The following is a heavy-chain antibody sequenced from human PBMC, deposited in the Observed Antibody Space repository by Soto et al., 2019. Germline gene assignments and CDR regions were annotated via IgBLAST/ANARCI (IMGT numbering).Heavy chain of an antibody. V-gene: IGHV3-74*01. J-gene: IGHJ4*02. CDR3: ARGAKGQWLVDY. Sequence: EVQLVESGGGLVQPGGSLRLSCAASGFTFNTYWLHWVRQAPGKGLVWVSRVNMDGSTTTYADSVRGRFTISRDNAMDTVYLEMNSLRGEDMAVYYCARGAKGQWLVDYWGQGTLVTVSS. CDR2: VNMDGSTT. D-gene: IGHD6-19*01. CDR1: GFTFNTYW.